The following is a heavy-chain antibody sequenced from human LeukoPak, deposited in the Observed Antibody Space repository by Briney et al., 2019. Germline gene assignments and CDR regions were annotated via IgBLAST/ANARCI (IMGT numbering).Heavy chain of an antibody. CDR2: IYYSGSA. CDR3: AGLRVVIGYYLDY. Sequence: SETLSLTCTVSGGSISSSSYYWGWIRQPPGKGLEWIGSIYYSGSAYYNPSLKSRVTISVDTSKNQFSLKLSSVTAADTAVYYCAGLRVVIGYYLDYWGQGTLVTVSS. D-gene: IGHD2-21*01. V-gene: IGHV4-39*01. J-gene: IGHJ4*02. CDR1: GGSISSSSYY.